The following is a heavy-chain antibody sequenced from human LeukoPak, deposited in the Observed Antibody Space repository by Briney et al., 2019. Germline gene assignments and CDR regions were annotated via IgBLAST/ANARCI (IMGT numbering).Heavy chain of an antibody. D-gene: IGHD6-19*01. CDR2: IWYDGSNK. Sequence: LSLTCAVSGGSISTSNWWSWVRQAPGKGLEWVAVIWYDGSNKYYADSVKGRFTISRDNSKNTLYLQMNSLRVEDTAVYYCAKTDGYTSGWSGIDYWGQGTLVTVSS. J-gene: IGHJ4*02. CDR3: AKTDGYTSGWSGIDY. CDR1: GGSISTSNW. V-gene: IGHV3-33*08.